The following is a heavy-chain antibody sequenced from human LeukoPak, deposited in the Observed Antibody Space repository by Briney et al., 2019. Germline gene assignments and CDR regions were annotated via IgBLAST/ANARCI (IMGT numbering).Heavy chain of an antibody. Sequence: GGSLRLSCAASGFTFSSYAMSWVRQAPGKGLEWVSAISGSGGSTYYADSVKGRFTISRDNSKNTLYLQMNSLRAEDTAVYYCARSNLDGDYGDYRPYDYWGQGTLVTVSS. V-gene: IGHV3-23*01. CDR3: ARSNLDGDYGDYRPYDY. CDR1: GFTFSSYA. CDR2: ISGSGGST. J-gene: IGHJ4*02. D-gene: IGHD4-17*01.